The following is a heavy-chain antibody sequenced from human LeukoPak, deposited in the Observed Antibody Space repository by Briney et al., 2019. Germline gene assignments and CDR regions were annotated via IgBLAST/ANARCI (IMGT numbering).Heavy chain of an antibody. V-gene: IGHV3-21*01. Sequence: GGALRLSCAASGVTFSSYGMNWGRQAPGKGGEWVSSISSSSSYIYYADSVKGRFTISRDNAKNSLYLQMNSLRAEDTAVYYCARDPGEVVVTATPGYWGQGTLVTVSS. CDR1: GVTFSSYG. CDR2: ISSSSSYI. J-gene: IGHJ4*02. D-gene: IGHD2-21*02. CDR3: ARDPGEVVVTATPGY.